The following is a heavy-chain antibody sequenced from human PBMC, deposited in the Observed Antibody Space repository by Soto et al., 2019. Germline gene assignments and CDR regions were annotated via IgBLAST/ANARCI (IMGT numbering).Heavy chain of an antibody. CDR1: GFTFSSYW. CDR3: ARDPVVVHDGDAFDI. Sequence: EVQLVESGGGLVQPGGSLRLSCEASGFTFSSYWMSWVRQAPGKGLEWVANIKHDGSQIHYVDSVEGRFTISRDNAKTSLYLHMNSLRVEDTAVYYCARDPVVVHDGDAFDIWGQGTMVTVSS. CDR2: IKHDGSQI. J-gene: IGHJ3*02. D-gene: IGHD2-2*01. V-gene: IGHV3-7*05.